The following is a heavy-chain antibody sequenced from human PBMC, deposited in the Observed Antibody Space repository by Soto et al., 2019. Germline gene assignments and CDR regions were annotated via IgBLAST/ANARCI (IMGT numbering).Heavy chain of an antibody. D-gene: IGHD2-15*01. J-gene: IGHJ4*02. CDR1: GYTFTSYG. CDR2: ISAYNGNT. CDR3: ARDLKGYCSGGSGDRHAY. V-gene: IGHV1-18*01. Sequence: QVQLVQSGAEVKKPGASVKVSCKASGYTFTSYGITWVRQAPGQGLEWMGWISAYNGNTNYAQKLQGRVTMTTDTSARTAYMERRSLRSDDTAVYYCARDLKGYCSGGSGDRHAYWGQGTLVTVSS.